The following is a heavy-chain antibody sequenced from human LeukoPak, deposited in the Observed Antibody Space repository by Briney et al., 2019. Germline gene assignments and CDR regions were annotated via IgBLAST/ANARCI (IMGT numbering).Heavy chain of an antibody. Sequence: NPSETLSFTCTASGGSISTYYWSWIRQPPGKGLEWIGIIYYSGSTNYNPSLKSRVAISADISKNQFSLRVSAVTATGTAGYYCARAYYDLWSGSRYCYMDIWSEGTAVTVSS. CDR1: GGSISTYY. D-gene: IGHD3-3*01. V-gene: IGHV4-59*01. CDR3: ARAYYDLWSGSRYCYMDI. CDR2: IYYSGST. J-gene: IGHJ6*03.